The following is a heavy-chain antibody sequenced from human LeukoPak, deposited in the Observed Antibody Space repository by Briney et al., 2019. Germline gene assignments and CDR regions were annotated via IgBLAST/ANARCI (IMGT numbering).Heavy chain of an antibody. CDR2: IYPGDSDT. J-gene: IGHJ6*02. V-gene: IGHV5-51*01. CDR3: ARRERVTMVRGYYYYGMDV. CDR1: GYSFTSYW. Sequence: GESLKISCKGSGYSFTSYWIGWVRQMPGKGLGWMGIIYPGDSDTRYSPSFQGQVTISADKSISTAYLQWSSLKASDTAMYYCARRERVTMVRGYYYYGMDVWGQGTTVTVSS. D-gene: IGHD3-10*01.